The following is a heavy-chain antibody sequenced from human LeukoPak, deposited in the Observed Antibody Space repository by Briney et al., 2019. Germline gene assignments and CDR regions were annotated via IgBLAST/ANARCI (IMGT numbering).Heavy chain of an antibody. V-gene: IGHV4-61*02. CDR2: IYTSGST. CDR3: AGDMVRGVILRRALDY. J-gene: IGHJ4*02. D-gene: IGHD3-10*01. CDR1: GGSISSGSYY. Sequence: SETLSLTCTVSGGSISSGSYYWSWIRQPAGKGLEWVGRIYTSGSTNYNPSLKSRVTISVDTSKNQLSLKLSSVTAADTAVYYCAGDMVRGVILRRALDYWGQGNLVTVSS.